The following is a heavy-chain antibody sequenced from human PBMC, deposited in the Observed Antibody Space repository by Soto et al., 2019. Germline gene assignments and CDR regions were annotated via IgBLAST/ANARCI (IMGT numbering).Heavy chain of an antibody. J-gene: IGHJ4*02. CDR2: INAGYGNT. Sequence: QVHLVQSGAEVRKPGASVKVSCKASGYTFSSYAMHWVRQAPGQRLEWMGWINAGYGNTKSSQKFQDRVTISGDTSASTAYMELTSLRSEDMAVYYCARDTGDGTFDFWGQGTLVTVSS. V-gene: IGHV1-3*01. CDR3: ARDTGDGTFDF. CDR1: GYTFSSYA. D-gene: IGHD7-27*01.